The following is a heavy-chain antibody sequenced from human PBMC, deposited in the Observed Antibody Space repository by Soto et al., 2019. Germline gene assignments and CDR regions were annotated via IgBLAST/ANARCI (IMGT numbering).Heavy chain of an antibody. D-gene: IGHD3-16*02. V-gene: IGHV3-23*01. CDR2: ISGSGGST. CDR3: AKSALFGGVIVIDYFDY. Sequence: GGSLRLSCAASGFTFSSYAMSWVRQAPGKGLEWVSAISGSGGSTYYADSVKGRFTISRDNSKNTLYLQMNSLRAEDTAVYYCAKSALFGGVIVIDYFDYRGQGTMVTVSS. CDR1: GFTFSSYA. J-gene: IGHJ4*02.